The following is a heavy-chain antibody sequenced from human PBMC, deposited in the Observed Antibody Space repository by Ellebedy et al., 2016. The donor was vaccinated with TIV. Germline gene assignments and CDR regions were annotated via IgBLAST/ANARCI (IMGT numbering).Heavy chain of an antibody. CDR3: ARGSRGYGAQGDY. J-gene: IGHJ4*02. Sequence: MPSETLSLTCAVYGGSFRGYYWSWIRQPPGKGLEWIGEINHSGSTNYNPSLKSRVTISVDTSKNQFSLKLSSVTAADTAVYYCARGSRGYGAQGDYWGQGTLVTVSS. CDR1: GGSFRGYY. D-gene: IGHD4/OR15-4a*01. V-gene: IGHV4-34*01. CDR2: INHSGST.